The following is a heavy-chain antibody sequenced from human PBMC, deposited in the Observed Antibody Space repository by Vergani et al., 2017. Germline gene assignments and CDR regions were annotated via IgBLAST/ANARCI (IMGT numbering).Heavy chain of an antibody. CDR1: GYSIGSGFY. D-gene: IGHD2-15*01. CDR2: IHNRGKT. Sequence: QVRLEESGPGLVKPSETLSLTCSVSGYSIGSGFYWAWIRQSPGEGLQWLTSIHNRGKTYHNPSLKSRVSVSLDTSKNRFSLNLTSVTATDTAVYYCARGARVGYCSGGSCYGLGYWGQGTLVTVSS. CDR3: ARGARVGYCSGGSCYGLGY. V-gene: IGHV4-38-2*02. J-gene: IGHJ4*02.